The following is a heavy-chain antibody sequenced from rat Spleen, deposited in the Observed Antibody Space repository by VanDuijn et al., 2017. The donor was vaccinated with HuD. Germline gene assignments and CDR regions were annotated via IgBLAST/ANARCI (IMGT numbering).Heavy chain of an antibody. CDR3: TRHHYDGYYHGPVLGIMDA. CDR2: ISYDGSST. Sequence: EVQLVESGGGLVQPGRSLKLSCAASGFTFSDYNMAWVRQAPKKGLEWVATISYDGSSTYYRDSVKGRFTISRDNAKSTLYLQMDSLRSEDTATYYCTRHHYDGYYHGPVLGIMDAWGQGASVIVSS. J-gene: IGHJ4*01. D-gene: IGHD1-12*03. V-gene: IGHV5-7*01. CDR1: GFTFSDYN.